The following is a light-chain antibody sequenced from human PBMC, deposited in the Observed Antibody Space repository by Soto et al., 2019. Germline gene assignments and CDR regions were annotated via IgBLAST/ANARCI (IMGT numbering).Light chain of an antibody. Sequence: DIQMTQSPSTLSGSVGDRVTITCRASQTISSWLAWYQQKPGKAPKLLIYKASTLKSGVPSRFSGSGSGTEFTLTISSLQHDDFATYYCQHYNSYSEAFGQGNKVELK. CDR1: QTISSW. CDR2: KAS. CDR3: QHYNSYSEA. J-gene: IGKJ1*01. V-gene: IGKV1-5*03.